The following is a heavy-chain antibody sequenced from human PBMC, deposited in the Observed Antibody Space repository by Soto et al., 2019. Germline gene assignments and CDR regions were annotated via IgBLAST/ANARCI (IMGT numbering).Heavy chain of an antibody. Sequence: PSETLSLTCDVHGDSLSGYAWSWIRQPPGKGLEWIGEITFRGVTNYHPSLKSRLSMSVDTSKNRISLNVSSVTAADTALYFCARKLEAPIRHVEWFSYKWFDPWGPGTLVTVSS. D-gene: IGHD3-9*01. V-gene: IGHV4-34*01. J-gene: IGHJ5*02. CDR2: ITFRGVT. CDR1: GDSLSGYA. CDR3: ARKLEAPIRHVEWFSYKWFDP.